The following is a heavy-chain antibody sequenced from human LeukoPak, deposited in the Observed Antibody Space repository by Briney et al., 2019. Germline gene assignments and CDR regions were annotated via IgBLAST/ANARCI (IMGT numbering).Heavy chain of an antibody. CDR3: AKRSGINYGFFDS. Sequence: GGSLRLSCAGSGFTFSSYSMNWVRQAPGKGLEWVSSITSSSSYIYYADSVKGRFTISRDNSKNTAYLQMNSLRSEDTAVYYCAKRSGINYGFFDSWGQGTLVTVPS. D-gene: IGHD1-26*01. J-gene: IGHJ4*02. CDR2: ITSSSSYI. V-gene: IGHV3-21*04. CDR1: GFTFSSYS.